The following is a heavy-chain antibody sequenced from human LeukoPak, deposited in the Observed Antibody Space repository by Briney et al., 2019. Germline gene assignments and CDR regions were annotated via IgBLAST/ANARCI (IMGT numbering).Heavy chain of an antibody. V-gene: IGHV1-69*04. CDR2: IIPILGIA. CDR3: ANGLVVAATHHYYYYYGMDV. D-gene: IGHD2-15*01. Sequence: SVKVSCKASGGTFSSYAISWVRQAPGQGLEWMGRIIPILGIANYAQKFQGRITITADKSTSTAYMELSSLRSEDTAVYYCANGLVVAATHHYYYYYGMDVWGQGTTVTVSS. CDR1: GGTFSSYA. J-gene: IGHJ6*02.